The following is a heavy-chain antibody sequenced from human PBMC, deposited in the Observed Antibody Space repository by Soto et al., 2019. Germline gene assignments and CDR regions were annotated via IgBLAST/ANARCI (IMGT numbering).Heavy chain of an antibody. V-gene: IGHV5-51*01. Sequence: PGESLKISCKGYGYSFSNYWIGWVRQMPGKGLEWMGIIYPGDSDTRYSPSFEGQVTISADKSINTAYLQWSSLKASDTAIYYCSKGDSTPYHYYGMDVWGQGTTVTV. D-gene: IGHD3-10*01. CDR2: IYPGDSDT. J-gene: IGHJ6*02. CDR1: GYSFSNYW. CDR3: SKGDSTPYHYYGMDV.